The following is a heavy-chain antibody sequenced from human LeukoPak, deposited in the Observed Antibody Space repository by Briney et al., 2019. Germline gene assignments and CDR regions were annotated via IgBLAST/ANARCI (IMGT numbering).Heavy chain of an antibody. CDR2: IYYGGST. J-gene: IGHJ4*02. Sequence: SETLSLTCTVSGGSISSYYWSWIRQPPGKGLEWIGYIYYGGSTNYNPSLKSRVTISVDTSKNQFSLKLSSVTAADTAVYYCARAPAIAVLDYWGQGTLVTVSS. CDR3: ARAPAIAVLDY. CDR1: GGSISSYY. D-gene: IGHD6-19*01. V-gene: IGHV4-59*01.